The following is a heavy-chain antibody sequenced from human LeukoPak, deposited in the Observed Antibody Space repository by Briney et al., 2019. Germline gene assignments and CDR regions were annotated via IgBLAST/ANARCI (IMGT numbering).Heavy chain of an antibody. Sequence: SETLSLTCTVSGDSMSSYYWSWIRQPPGKGLGWIAYISYSGSTKYNPSLQNRVTISIDTSKDQFSLKLSSVTAADTAVYYCARWGVTTAFDIWGQGTMVTVSS. CDR2: ISYSGST. V-gene: IGHV4-59*12. D-gene: IGHD4-17*01. CDR3: ARWGVTTAFDI. CDR1: GDSMSSYY. J-gene: IGHJ3*02.